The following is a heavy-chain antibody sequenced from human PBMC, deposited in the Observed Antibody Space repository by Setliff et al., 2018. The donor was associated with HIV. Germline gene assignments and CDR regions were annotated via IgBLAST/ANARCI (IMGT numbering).Heavy chain of an antibody. CDR1: GFTVSSDY. D-gene: IGHD3-3*01. V-gene: IGHV3-53*01. CDR2: IYSGGST. CDR3: ARSGRRDVFDM. Sequence: GGSLRLSCAASGFTVSSDYLNWVRQAPGKGLEWVSIIYSGGSTYYTDSVKGRFTISRDSSKNTLYLLMNSLRAEDTALYYCARSGRRDVFDMWGQGTMVTVSS. J-gene: IGHJ3*02.